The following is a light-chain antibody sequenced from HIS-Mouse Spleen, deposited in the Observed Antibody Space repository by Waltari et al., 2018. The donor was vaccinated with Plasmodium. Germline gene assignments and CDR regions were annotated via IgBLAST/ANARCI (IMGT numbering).Light chain of an antibody. Sequence: DIVMTQSPLSLPVTPGEPASIPCRSSQSLLHSNGYNYLDWYLQKPGQSPQLLIYLGSNRASGVPDRFSGSGSGTECTLKISRVEAEDVGVYYCMQALQTPYTFGQGTKLEIK. J-gene: IGKJ2*01. CDR1: QSLLHSNGYNY. V-gene: IGKV2-28*01. CDR3: MQALQTPYT. CDR2: LGS.